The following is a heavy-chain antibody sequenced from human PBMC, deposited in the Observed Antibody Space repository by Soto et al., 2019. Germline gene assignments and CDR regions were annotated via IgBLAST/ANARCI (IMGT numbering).Heavy chain of an antibody. V-gene: IGHV3-21*01. D-gene: IGHD5-18*01. J-gene: IGHJ4*02. CDR1: GFTFSSYS. CDR3: ARAPNPAPGYSYGHIFDY. Sequence: GGSLRLSCAASGFTFSSYSMNWVRQAPGKGLEWVSSISSSSSYIYYADSVKGRFTISRDNAKNSLYLQMNSLRAEDTAVYYCARAPNPAPGYSYGHIFDYWGQGTLVTVSS. CDR2: ISSSSSYI.